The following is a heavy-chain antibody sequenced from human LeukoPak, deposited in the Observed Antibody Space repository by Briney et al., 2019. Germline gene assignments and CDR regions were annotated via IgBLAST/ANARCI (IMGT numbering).Heavy chain of an antibody. CDR2: IYYSGST. Sequence: SETLSLTCTVSGGSIRSYYWSWVRQPPGKGLEWVGYIYYSGSTNYNPSLKSRITISVDTSNNHFSLKLSSVTAADTAVYYCARYVWGSYPTFEDYWGQGTLVTVSS. V-gene: IGHV4-59*01. J-gene: IGHJ4*02. CDR3: ARYVWGSYPTFEDY. D-gene: IGHD3-16*02. CDR1: GGSIRSYY.